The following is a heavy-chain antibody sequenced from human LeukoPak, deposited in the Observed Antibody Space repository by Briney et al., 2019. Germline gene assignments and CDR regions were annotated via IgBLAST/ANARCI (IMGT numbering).Heavy chain of an antibody. V-gene: IGHV3-23*01. J-gene: IGHJ3*02. CDR2: ITGSGDTR. CDR3: AKPISPRDANVFDI. CDR1: GFTFSSYW. D-gene: IGHD3-9*01. Sequence: GGSLRLSCAASGFTFSSYWMSWVRQAPGKGLEWVSSITGSGDTRYYADSVKGRFTISRDNSKNMLYLQMDTLRAEDTAMYYCAKPISPRDANVFDIWGQGTMVAVSS.